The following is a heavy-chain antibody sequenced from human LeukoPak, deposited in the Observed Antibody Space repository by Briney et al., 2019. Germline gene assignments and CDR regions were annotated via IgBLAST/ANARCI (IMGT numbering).Heavy chain of an antibody. J-gene: IGHJ6*03. CDR3: ASSRGYTSGLWYYYMEV. CDR2: INNSGTT. Sequence: SETLSLTCAVYGGTFSGYYWSWIRQPPGTGLEWIAEINNSGTTNYNPSLKGRVTISIDTSKNQFSLKLSSVTAADTAVYYCASSRGYTSGLWYYYMEVWGKGTTVTVSS. CDR1: GGTFSGYY. D-gene: IGHD6-25*01. V-gene: IGHV4-34*01.